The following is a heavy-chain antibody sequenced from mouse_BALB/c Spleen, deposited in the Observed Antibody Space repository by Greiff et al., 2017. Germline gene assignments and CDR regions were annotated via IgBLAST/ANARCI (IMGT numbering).Heavy chain of an antibody. CDR1: GFTFSDYY. Sequence: EVNVVESGGGLVKPGGSLKLSCAASGFTFSDYYMYWVRQTPEKRLEWVATISDGGSYTYYPDSVKGRFTISRDNAKNNLYLQMSSLKSEDTAMYYCARYDYDAWFAYWGQGTLVTVSA. CDR2: ISDGGSYT. V-gene: IGHV5-4*02. D-gene: IGHD2-4*01. J-gene: IGHJ3*01. CDR3: ARYDYDAWFAY.